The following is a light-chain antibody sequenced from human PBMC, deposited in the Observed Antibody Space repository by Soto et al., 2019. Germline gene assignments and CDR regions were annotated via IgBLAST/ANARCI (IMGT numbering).Light chain of an antibody. CDR2: GGT. J-gene: IGLJ1*01. CDR3: CSYPVFPFVYV. V-gene: IGLV2-23*01. CDR1: SSDVGSYNL. Sequence: QSVLTQPASVSGSPGQSITISCTGTSSDVGSYNLVSWYQQHPGEAPKLMIYGGTKRPSGVSNRFSGSKSGNTASLTISGLQAEDGAVYYCCSYPVFPFVYVYATGTRVTVL.